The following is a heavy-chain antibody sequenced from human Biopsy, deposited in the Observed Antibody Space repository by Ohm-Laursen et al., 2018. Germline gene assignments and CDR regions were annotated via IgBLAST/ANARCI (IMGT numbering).Heavy chain of an antibody. D-gene: IGHD5-24*01. Sequence: APVKVSCKASGGPFNNHAFSWVRQAPGQGLEWLGRIVPILGTVNYAQRFRGRVALTADKSTGTAYMELNRLISDDTAVYYCATDADGYYTEFDFWGQGTLITVSS. V-gene: IGHV1-69*04. CDR2: IVPILGTV. J-gene: IGHJ4*02. CDR1: GGPFNNHA. CDR3: ATDADGYYTEFDF.